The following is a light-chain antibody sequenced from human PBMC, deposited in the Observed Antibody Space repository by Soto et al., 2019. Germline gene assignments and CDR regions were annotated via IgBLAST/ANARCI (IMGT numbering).Light chain of an antibody. CDR3: QQYNNWPPWT. V-gene: IGKV3-15*01. CDR1: QRVSSN. J-gene: IGKJ1*01. CDR2: GAS. Sequence: ILVTNCPTTLTESPGDRAILSCRASQRVSSNLAWYQQKPGQAPRLLIYGASSRATGIPARCSGSGSGTEFTLTISSPQSEDFAVYYCQQYNNWPPWTFGQGTKVDIK.